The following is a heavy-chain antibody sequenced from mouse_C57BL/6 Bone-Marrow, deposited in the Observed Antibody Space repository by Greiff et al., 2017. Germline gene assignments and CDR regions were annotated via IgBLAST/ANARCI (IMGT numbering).Heavy chain of an antibody. CDR2: INPNYGTT. D-gene: IGHD1-1*01. CDR3: ARPITTVVAPYFDV. V-gene: IGHV1-39*01. Sequence: EVQGVESGPELVKPGASVKISCKASGYSFTDYNMNWVKQSNGKSLEWIGVINPNYGTTSYNQKFKGKATLTVDQSSSTAYMQLNSLTSEDSAVYDCARPITTVVAPYFDVWGTGTTVTVSS. J-gene: IGHJ1*03. CDR1: GYSFTDYN.